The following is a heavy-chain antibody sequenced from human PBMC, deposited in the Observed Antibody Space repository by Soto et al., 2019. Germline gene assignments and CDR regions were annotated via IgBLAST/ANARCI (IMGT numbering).Heavy chain of an antibody. CDR1: GDSISSNNW. CDR2: IYHSGST. V-gene: IGHV4-4*02. Sequence: QVQLQESGPGLVKPSGTLSLTCAVSGDSISSNNWWSWVRQPPGKGLEWIGEIYHSGSTNYNPSLKSRVTVSADKSKQPFSLKLTSVTAADTAMYYCARRAAGTGDWFGPWVEGTLVTVSS. D-gene: IGHD6-13*01. J-gene: IGHJ5*02. CDR3: ARRAAGTGDWFGP.